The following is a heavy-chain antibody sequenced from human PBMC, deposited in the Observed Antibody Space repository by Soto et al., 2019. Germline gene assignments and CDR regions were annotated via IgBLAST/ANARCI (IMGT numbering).Heavy chain of an antibody. CDR2: ITDTGGDT. J-gene: IGHJ4*02. CDR1: GFTFGNCA. V-gene: IGHV3-23*01. D-gene: IGHD1-26*01. Sequence: EVPLLESGGALARPGESLRLSCATSGFTFGNCAMAWVRQAPGKGLEWISAITDTGGDTYNSDSVKGRFTISRDNSRNTLYLQMSSLRADDTAVYYCAKGSGTSRPYYFDSWGQGTLVTVSS. CDR3: AKGSGTSRPYYFDS.